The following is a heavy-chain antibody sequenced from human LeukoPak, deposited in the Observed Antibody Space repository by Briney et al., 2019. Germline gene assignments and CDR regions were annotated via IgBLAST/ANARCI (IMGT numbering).Heavy chain of an antibody. V-gene: IGHV3-23*01. CDR2: ISGSGGTT. CDR1: GFTFGSYA. Sequence: SGGSLRLSCAASGFTFGSYAMSWVRQAPGKGLEWVSTISGSGGTTHDADSVKGRFTISRDNSKNTLYLQMNSLRAEDTAVYYCAKRYSSGWSLDYFDYWGQGTLVTVSS. CDR3: AKRYSSGWSLDYFDY. D-gene: IGHD6-19*01. J-gene: IGHJ4*02.